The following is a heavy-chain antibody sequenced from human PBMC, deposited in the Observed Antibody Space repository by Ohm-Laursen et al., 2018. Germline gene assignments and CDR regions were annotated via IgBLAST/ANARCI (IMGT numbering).Heavy chain of an antibody. CDR2: ISSSSSTI. Sequence: GQTLSLTCAASGFTFSSYSMNWVRQAPGKGLEWVSYISSSSSTIYYAGSVKGRFTISRDNAKNSLYLQMNSLRADDTAVYYCARDSSGWQENYWGQGTLVTVSS. J-gene: IGHJ4*02. CDR1: GFTFSSYS. D-gene: IGHD6-19*01. CDR3: ARDSSGWQENY. V-gene: IGHV3-48*04.